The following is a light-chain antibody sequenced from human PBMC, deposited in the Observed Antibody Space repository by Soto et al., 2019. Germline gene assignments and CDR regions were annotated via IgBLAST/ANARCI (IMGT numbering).Light chain of an antibody. Sequence: DVVMTQSPLSLPVTLGQPASISCRSSQSLIHSDGNTYLNWFQQRPGQSPRRLIYQVSDRDSGVPDRFSGSGSGTDFTLKISRVEAVDVGVYYCMQGTHWPWTFGQGTEVEIK. CDR2: QVS. J-gene: IGKJ1*01. V-gene: IGKV2-30*02. CDR1: QSLIHSDGNTY. CDR3: MQGTHWPWT.